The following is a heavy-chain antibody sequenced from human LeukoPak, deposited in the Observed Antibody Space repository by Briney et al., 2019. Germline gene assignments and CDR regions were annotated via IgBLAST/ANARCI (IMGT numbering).Heavy chain of an antibody. D-gene: IGHD6-19*01. CDR2: ISSSSSYI. CDR1: GFTFRSYS. V-gene: IGHV3-21*01. CDR3: ARGSGGAIAVAGTHRHFDY. J-gene: IGHJ4*02. Sequence: PGGSLRLSCAASGFTFRSYSMDWVRQAPGKELEWVSSISSSSSYIYYADSVKGRFTISRDNAKNSLSLQMNSLRAEDTAVYYCARGSGGAIAVAGTHRHFDYWGQGTLVTVSS.